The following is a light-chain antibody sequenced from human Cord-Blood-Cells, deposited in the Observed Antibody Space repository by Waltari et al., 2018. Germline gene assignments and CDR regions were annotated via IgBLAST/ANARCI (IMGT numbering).Light chain of an antibody. J-gene: IGLJ2*01. Sequence: QSALTQPASVSGSPGQSITISCTGTSSDVGSYNLVSWYQQHPGKAPKLMITEGSKGPSGVSHRFSGSTSGNTASLTISGLQAEDEADYYCCSYAGSSTLVFGGGTKLTVL. CDR3: CSYAGSSTLV. CDR2: EGS. CDR1: SSDVGSYNL. V-gene: IGLV2-23*01.